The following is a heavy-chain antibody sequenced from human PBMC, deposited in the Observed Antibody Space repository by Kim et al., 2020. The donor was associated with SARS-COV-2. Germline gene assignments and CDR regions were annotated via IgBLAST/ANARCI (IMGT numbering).Heavy chain of an antibody. V-gene: IGHV3-30*04. Sequence: GGSLRLSCAASGFTFSSYAMHWVRQAPGKGLEWVAVISYDGSNKYYADSVKGRFTISRDNSKNTLYLQMNSLRAEDTAVCYCARSGSGSYRNWFDPWGQGTLVTVSS. D-gene: IGHD3-10*01. CDR1: GFTFSSYA. J-gene: IGHJ5*02. CDR3: ARSGSGSYRNWFDP. CDR2: ISYDGSNK.